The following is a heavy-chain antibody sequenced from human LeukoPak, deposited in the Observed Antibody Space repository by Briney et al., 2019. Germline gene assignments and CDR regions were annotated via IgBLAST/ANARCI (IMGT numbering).Heavy chain of an antibody. J-gene: IGHJ3*01. CDR2: ITGSGAGT. CDR1: TFAFSSYA. CDR3: TKDPNGDYVGAFDF. D-gene: IGHD4-17*01. V-gene: IGHV3-23*01. Sequence: GGSLRLSCAASTFAFSSYAMTWVRQAPGKGLEWVSSITGSGAGTSYADSVKGRFTVSRDNSKNTLYLQMNSLRAEDTAVYYCTKDPNGDYVGAFDFWDQGTLFIVSS.